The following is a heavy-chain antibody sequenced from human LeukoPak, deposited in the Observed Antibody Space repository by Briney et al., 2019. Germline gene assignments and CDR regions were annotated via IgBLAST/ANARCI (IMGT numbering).Heavy chain of an antibody. CDR2: ISSSGSTI. J-gene: IGHJ4*02. CDR3: ARDSGYSYGYGRYFEY. Sequence: GGSLRLSCAASGFTFSSYEMNWVRQAPGKGLEWVSYISSSGSTIYYADSVKGRFTISRDNAKNSLYLQMNSLRAEDTAVYYCARDSGYSYGYGRYFEYWGQGTLVTVSS. V-gene: IGHV3-48*03. CDR1: GFTFSSYE. D-gene: IGHD5-18*01.